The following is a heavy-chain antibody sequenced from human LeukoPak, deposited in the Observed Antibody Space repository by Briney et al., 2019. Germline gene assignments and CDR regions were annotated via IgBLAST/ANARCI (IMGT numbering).Heavy chain of an antibody. CDR3: ARDFGTNGDFHAFDI. D-gene: IGHD4-17*01. CDR2: ISSSSSYI. V-gene: IGHV3-21*01. Sequence: GGSLRLSCAASGFTFSSYSMRWVRQAPGKGLEWVSSISSSSSYIYYADSVKGRFTISRDSAKNSLYLQMNSLRVEDTALYSCARDFGTNGDFHAFDIWGQGTMVTVSS. J-gene: IGHJ3*02. CDR1: GFTFSSYS.